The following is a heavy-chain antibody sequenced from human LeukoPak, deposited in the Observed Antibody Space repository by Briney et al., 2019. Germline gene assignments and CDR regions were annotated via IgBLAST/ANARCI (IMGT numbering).Heavy chain of an antibody. D-gene: IGHD3-3*01. CDR1: GFTFSSYG. CDR3: ARADARLRDFGVVIPFFDY. V-gene: IGHV3-33*01. J-gene: IGHJ4*02. Sequence: QPGGSLRLSCAASGFTFSSYGMHWVRQAPGKGLEWVAVIWYDGSNKYYADSVKGRFTISRDNPKNTLYLQMNSLRAEDTAVYYCARADARLRDFGVVIPFFDYWGQGTLVTVSS. CDR2: IWYDGSNK.